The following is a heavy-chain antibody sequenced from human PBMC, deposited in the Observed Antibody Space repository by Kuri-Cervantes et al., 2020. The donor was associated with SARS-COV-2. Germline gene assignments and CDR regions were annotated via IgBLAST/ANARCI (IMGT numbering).Heavy chain of an antibody. CDR2: IKQDGSEK. Sequence: GESLKISCAASGFTFSSYWMSWVRQAPGKGLEWVANIKQDGSEKYYVDSVKGRFTISRDNAKNSLYLQMNSLRAEDTALYYCAKDIGYDILTGYLDYWGQGTLVTVSS. CDR3: AKDIGYDILTGYLDY. J-gene: IGHJ4*02. V-gene: IGHV3-7*03. CDR1: GFTFSSYW. D-gene: IGHD3-9*01.